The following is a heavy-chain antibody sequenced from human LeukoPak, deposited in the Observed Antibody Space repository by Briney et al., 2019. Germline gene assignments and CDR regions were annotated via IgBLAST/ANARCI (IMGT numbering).Heavy chain of an antibody. CDR2: INPSGGGT. Sequence: ASVKVSCKASGYTFTSYYMHRVRQAPGQGLEWMGIINPSGGGTSYAQKFQGRVTMTRDTSTSTVYMELSSLRSEDTAVYYCARSELQFDYFDYWGQGTLVTVSS. CDR3: ARSELQFDYFDY. V-gene: IGHV1-46*01. CDR1: GYTFTSYY. D-gene: IGHD5-24*01. J-gene: IGHJ4*02.